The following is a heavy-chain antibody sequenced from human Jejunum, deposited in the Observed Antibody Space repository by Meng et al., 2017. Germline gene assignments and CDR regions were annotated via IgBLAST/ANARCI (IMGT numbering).Heavy chain of an antibody. Sequence: GESLKISCQGSGYNFASNSISWVRQMPGKGLDWLGIIYPGDSATKYSPPFQGQVIMSVDKSINTAYLQWSSLKASDTAMYYCARRHFDSSGYYFDYWGQGTQVTVSS. D-gene: IGHD3-22*01. CDR1: GYNFASNS. CDR3: ARRHFDSSGYYFDY. V-gene: IGHV5-51*01. J-gene: IGHJ4*02. CDR2: IYPGDSAT.